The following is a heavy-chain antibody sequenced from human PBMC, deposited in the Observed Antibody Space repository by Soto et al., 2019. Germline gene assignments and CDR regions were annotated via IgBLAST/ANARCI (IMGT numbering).Heavy chain of an antibody. Sequence: ISSAACRFTLSSSVVAVARKARGQRLEWIGWIVVGSGNTNYAQKFQERVTITRDMSTSTAYMELSSLRSEDTAVYYCAASTRFIRGAFDIWGQGTMVTVSS. CDR1: RFTLSSSV. CDR2: IVVGSGNT. D-gene: IGHD2-2*01. CDR3: AASTRFIRGAFDI. V-gene: IGHV1-58*01. J-gene: IGHJ3*02.